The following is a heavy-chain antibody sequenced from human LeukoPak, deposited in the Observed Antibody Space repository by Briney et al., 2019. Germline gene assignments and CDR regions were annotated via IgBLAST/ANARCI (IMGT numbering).Heavy chain of an antibody. Sequence: GGSLRLSCAASGFTFSSYAMHWARQAPGKGLEWVAVISYDGSNKYYADSVKGRFTISRDNSKNTLYLQMNSLRAEDTAVYYCARDSDHIDYWGQGTLVTVSS. CDR1: GFTFSSYA. D-gene: IGHD3-10*01. V-gene: IGHV3-30-3*01. J-gene: IGHJ4*02. CDR3: ARDSDHIDY. CDR2: ISYDGSNK.